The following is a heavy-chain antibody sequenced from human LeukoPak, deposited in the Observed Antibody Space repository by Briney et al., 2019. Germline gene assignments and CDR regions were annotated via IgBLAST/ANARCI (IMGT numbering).Heavy chain of an antibody. V-gene: IGHV1-2*02. CDR2: INPNSGGT. Sequence: GASVKVSCKASGYTFTSYDINWVRQAPGQGLEWMGWINPNSGGTNYAQKFQGRVTMTRDTSISTAYMELSRLRSDDTAVYYCARAGVAVAGRTENWFDPWGQGTLVTVSS. D-gene: IGHD6-19*01. CDR1: GYTFTSYD. CDR3: ARAGVAVAGRTENWFDP. J-gene: IGHJ5*02.